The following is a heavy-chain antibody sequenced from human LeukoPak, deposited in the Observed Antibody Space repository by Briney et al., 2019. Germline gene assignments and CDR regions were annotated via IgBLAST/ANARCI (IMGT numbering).Heavy chain of an antibody. V-gene: IGHV4-59*08. D-gene: IGHD1-26*01. Sequence: SSETLSLTCTVSGGSTSSNSWSWMRQPPGKGLEWIGTYYNSGSTDYNPSLKSRATISVDTSKNQFSLKLSSVTAADTAVYYCASHNGSYSGFSFDYWGQGTLVTVSS. J-gene: IGHJ4*02. CDR3: ASHNGSYSGFSFDY. CDR2: YYNSGST. CDR1: GGSTSSNS.